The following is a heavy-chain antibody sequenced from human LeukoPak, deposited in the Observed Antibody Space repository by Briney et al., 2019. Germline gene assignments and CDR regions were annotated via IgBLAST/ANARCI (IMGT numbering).Heavy chain of an antibody. J-gene: IGHJ2*01. CDR2: ISSSSSYI. Sequence: PGGSLRLSCAASGFTFSSYGMHWVRQAPGKGLEWVSSISSSSSYIYYADSVKGRFTISRNNAKNSLYLQMSSLRAEDTAVYYCAGGETDNWYFDLWGRGTLVTVSS. CDR1: GFTFSSYG. V-gene: IGHV3-21*01. D-gene: IGHD2-15*01. CDR3: AGGETDNWYFDL.